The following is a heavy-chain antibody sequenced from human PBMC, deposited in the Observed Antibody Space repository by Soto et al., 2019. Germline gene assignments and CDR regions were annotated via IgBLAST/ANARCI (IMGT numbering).Heavy chain of an antibody. Sequence: QVQLVQSGAEVKKPGASEKVSCKASGYTFSNFYIHWVRQAPGQGLEWMGIINPSGGSTSYAQKFQGRVTMTRDTSTSTVYMELSSLRSEDTAVHYCARADYYGSSGYHLDYWGQGTLVTVSS. CDR2: INPSGGST. CDR1: GYTFSNFY. D-gene: IGHD3-22*01. J-gene: IGHJ4*02. V-gene: IGHV1-46*01. CDR3: ARADYYGSSGYHLDY.